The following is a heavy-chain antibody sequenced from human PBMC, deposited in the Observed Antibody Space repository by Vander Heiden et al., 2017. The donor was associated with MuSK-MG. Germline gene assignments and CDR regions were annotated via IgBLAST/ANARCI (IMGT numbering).Heavy chain of an antibody. D-gene: IGHD1-26*01. Sequence: QVQLVPSGAEVKEPGAPLQVPRKSSGHPFTNDDMHWVPPAPGPRLEWSGWLTASNGVTKYSQKFQDRVTITRDTSANTAYMYLSSLRSEDTAVYYCARGRWVGHSQAYYFDYGGQGTLVTVSS. CDR2: LTASNGVT. J-gene: IGHJ4*02. V-gene: IGHV1-3*01. CDR1: GHPFTNDD. CDR3: ARGRWVGHSQAYYFDY.